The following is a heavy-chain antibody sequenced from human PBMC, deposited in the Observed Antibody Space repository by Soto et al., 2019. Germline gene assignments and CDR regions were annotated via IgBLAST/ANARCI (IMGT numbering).Heavy chain of an antibody. CDR1: GYKVSTRHNFTSYW. J-gene: IGHJ6*02. CDR2: IYPGDSDT. CDR3: ARLGFNYDFLSGYYNVHHYNCIDV. Sequence: GESLKISCMGSGYKVSTRHNFTSYWIAWVRQMPGEGLEWMGIIYPGDSDTRYSPSFQGQVTISADKSINSVYLQWSSLKASDTATYYCARLGFNYDFLSGYYNVHHYNCIDVWGQGTTVTVSS. D-gene: IGHD3-3*01. V-gene: IGHV5-51*01.